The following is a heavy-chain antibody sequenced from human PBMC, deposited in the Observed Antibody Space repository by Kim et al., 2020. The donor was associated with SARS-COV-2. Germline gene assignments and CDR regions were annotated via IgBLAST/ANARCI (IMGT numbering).Heavy chain of an antibody. CDR3: ARRGGVNYYDSSGYRGSSDAFDI. V-gene: IGHV3-74*01. CDR1: GFTFSSYW. CDR2: INSDGSST. J-gene: IGHJ3*02. D-gene: IGHD3-22*01. Sequence: GGSLRLSCAASGFTFSSYWMHWVRQAPGKGLVLVSRINSDGSSTSYADSVKGRFTISRDNAKNTLYLQMNSLRAEDTAVYYCARRGGVNYYDSSGYRGSSDAFDIWGQGTMVTVSS.